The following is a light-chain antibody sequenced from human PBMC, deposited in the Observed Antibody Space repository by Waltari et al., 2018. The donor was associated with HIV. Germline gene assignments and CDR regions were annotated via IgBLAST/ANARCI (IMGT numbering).Light chain of an antibody. V-gene: IGLV2-18*02. J-gene: IGLJ3*02. CDR1: SSDVGSYTR. CDR3: ISYTSSRTWV. Sequence: QSALTQPPSVSGSPGQSVTISSTGTSSDVGSYTRVSWYQPSPGTAPKLMIYEVNNRPSGVPVRFSGSKSANTASLTISGLQAEDEADYYCISYTSSRTWVFGGGTKLTVL. CDR2: EVN.